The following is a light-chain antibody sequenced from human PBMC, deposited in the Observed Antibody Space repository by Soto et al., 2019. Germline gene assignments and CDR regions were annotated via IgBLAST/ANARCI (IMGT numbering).Light chain of an antibody. CDR1: QSVSSF. CDR3: QQRSNWPPT. Sequence: EIVLTQSPATLSLSPGERATLSCRVSQSVSSFLAWYQQKPGQAPRLLIHDASNRATGIPARFSGSGSGTDFTLTISSLEPEDFAVYYCQQRSNWPPTFGQGTKVEIK. V-gene: IGKV3-11*01. CDR2: DAS. J-gene: IGKJ1*01.